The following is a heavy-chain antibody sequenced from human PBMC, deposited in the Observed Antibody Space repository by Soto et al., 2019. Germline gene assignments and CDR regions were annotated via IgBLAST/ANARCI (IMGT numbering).Heavy chain of an antibody. CDR2: INPSGGST. D-gene: IGHD4-17*01. Sequence: ASVKVSCKASGYTVTTYYLHWVRQAPGQGLEWMGIINPSGGSTNYAQRFQGRVTMTSDTSTSTAYMAPSSLRADDTAVYYCERVVVANTATTSTRFDPWGQGTLVTVSS. CDR3: ERVVVANTATTSTRFDP. CDR1: GYTVTTYY. J-gene: IGHJ5*02. V-gene: IGHV1-46*01.